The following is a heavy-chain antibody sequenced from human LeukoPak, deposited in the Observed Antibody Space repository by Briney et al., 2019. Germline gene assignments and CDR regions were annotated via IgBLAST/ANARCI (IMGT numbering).Heavy chain of an antibody. CDR2: INWNGGST. CDR3: ARVLIGYYDSSGYLDY. J-gene: IGHJ4*02. Sequence: GGSLRLSCAASGFTFDDYGMSWVRQAPGKGLEWVSGINWNGGSTGYADSVKGRFTISRDNAKNSLYLQMNSLRAEDTALYYCARVLIGYYDSSGYLDYWGQGTLVTVSS. V-gene: IGHV3-20*04. CDR1: GFTFDDYG. D-gene: IGHD3-22*01.